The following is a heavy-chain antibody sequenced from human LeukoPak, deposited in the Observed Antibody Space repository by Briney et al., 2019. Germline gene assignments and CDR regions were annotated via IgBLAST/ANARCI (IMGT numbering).Heavy chain of an antibody. CDR3: ARYSSGWYNFDY. Sequence: GGSLRLCCAASGFTFSSYAMSWVRQATGKGLEWVSAISGSGGSTYYADSVKGRFTISRDNSKNTLYLQMNSLRAEDTAVYYCARYSSGWYNFDYWGQGTLVTVSS. V-gene: IGHV3-23*01. D-gene: IGHD6-19*01. CDR2: ISGSGGST. CDR1: GFTFSSYA. J-gene: IGHJ4*02.